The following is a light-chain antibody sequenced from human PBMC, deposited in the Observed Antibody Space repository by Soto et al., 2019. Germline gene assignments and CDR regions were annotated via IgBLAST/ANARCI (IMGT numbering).Light chain of an antibody. Sequence: EIVLTQSPGTLSLSPLEIATLSFMASQSVSNRYLAWYQQRPGQAPRLLIYGSSSRATGIPDRFSGSGSGTDFTLTISSLEPEDFAVYYCQQRSNLPLTFRQGTKVE. CDR1: QSVSNRY. V-gene: IGKV3D-20*02. CDR2: GSS. CDR3: QQRSNLPLT. J-gene: IGKJ1*01.